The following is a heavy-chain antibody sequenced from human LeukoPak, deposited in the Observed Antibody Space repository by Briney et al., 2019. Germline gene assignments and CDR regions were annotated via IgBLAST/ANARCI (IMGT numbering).Heavy chain of an antibody. CDR3: ARRYCTSTSCYNFDY. V-gene: IGHV3-23*01. CDR1: GFTFTNYA. J-gene: IGHJ4*02. Sequence: GGSLRLSCAASGFTFTNYAINSVRQAPGKGLEWVSSISGSGGSAIYADSVKGRFTISRDNSKNTVRLQMNSLRADDTAVYFCARRYCTSTSCYNFDYWGQGTLVTVSS. D-gene: IGHD2-2*01. CDR2: ISGSGGSA.